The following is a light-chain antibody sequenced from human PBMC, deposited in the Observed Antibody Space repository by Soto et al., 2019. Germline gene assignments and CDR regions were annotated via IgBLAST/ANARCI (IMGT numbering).Light chain of an antibody. CDR1: QSISSC. J-gene: IGKJ4*01. CDR3: QQYDSYPLT. CDR2: KAS. V-gene: IGKV1-5*03. Sequence: DIQMTQSPSTLSASVGDRATLTCRASQSISSCLAWYQQKPGKAPNLLIYKASSLESGVPSRFSGSGSGTEFTLTVRSLQPDDFATYYCQQYDSYPLTFGGGTKVEIK.